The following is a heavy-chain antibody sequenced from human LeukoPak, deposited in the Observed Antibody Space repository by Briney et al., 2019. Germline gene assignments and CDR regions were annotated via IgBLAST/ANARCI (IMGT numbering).Heavy chain of an antibody. CDR3: ARDLPSGDAFDI. V-gene: IGHV4-59*01. CDR1: GGSISSYY. J-gene: IGHJ3*02. CDR2: IYYSGST. Sequence: SETLSLTCTVSGGSISSYYWSWIRQPPGKGLEWIGYIYYSGSTNYNPSLKSRVTISVDTSKNQLSLKLSSVTAADTAVYYCARDLPSGDAFDIWGQGTMVTVSS. D-gene: IGHD3-10*01.